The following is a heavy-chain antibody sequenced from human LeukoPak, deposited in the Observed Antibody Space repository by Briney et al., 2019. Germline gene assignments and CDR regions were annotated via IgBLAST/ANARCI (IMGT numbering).Heavy chain of an antibody. Sequence: LVKVSCKASGGTFSSYAISWVRQAPGQGLEWMGGIIPIFGTANYAQKFQGRVTITTDESTSTAYMELSSPRSEGTAVYYCARVAGTVTLYYYYMDVWGKGTTVNVSS. CDR2: IIPIFGTA. D-gene: IGHD4-11*01. V-gene: IGHV1-69*05. J-gene: IGHJ6*03. CDR1: GGTFSSYA. CDR3: ARVAGTVTLYYYYMDV.